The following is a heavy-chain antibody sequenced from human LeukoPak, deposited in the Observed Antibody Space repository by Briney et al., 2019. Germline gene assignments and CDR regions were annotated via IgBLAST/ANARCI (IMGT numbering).Heavy chain of an antibody. V-gene: IGHV3-23*01. CDR2: INPSGGST. Sequence: GGSLRLSCAASGFTFSNYAMNWVRQAPGRGLEWVSAINPSGGSTYYADSVKGRFTISRDNSKNTLYLQMNSLRAEDTALYFCAKAVSHSYFDFWGQGTLVTVS. D-gene: IGHD6-19*01. CDR1: GFTFSNYA. CDR3: AKAVSHSYFDF. J-gene: IGHJ4*02.